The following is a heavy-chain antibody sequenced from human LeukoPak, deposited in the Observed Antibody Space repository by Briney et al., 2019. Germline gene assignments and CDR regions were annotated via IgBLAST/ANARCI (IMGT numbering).Heavy chain of an antibody. Sequence: PSETLSLTCVVYGGSFSGYYWSWIRQPPGKGLEWIGEINHSGSTNYNPSLKSRVTISVDTSKNQFSLQLNSVTPEDTAVYYCARVVTMIVVVTPGAFDIWGQGTMVTVSS. CDR2: INHSGST. CDR1: GGSFSGYY. D-gene: IGHD3-22*01. V-gene: IGHV4-34*01. CDR3: ARVVTMIVVVTPGAFDI. J-gene: IGHJ3*02.